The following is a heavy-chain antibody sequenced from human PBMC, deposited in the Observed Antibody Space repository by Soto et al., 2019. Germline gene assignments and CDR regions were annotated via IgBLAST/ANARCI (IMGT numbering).Heavy chain of an antibody. Sequence: ESGGGVVQPGRSLRLSCAASGFMFSSYAMHWVRQAPGKGLEWVAVKTYDGSNKYYADSVKGRFTISRDNSKNTLYLQMNSLRGEDTAVYYCARAGGLLVDYWGQGTLVTVSS. D-gene: IGHD1-26*01. CDR1: GFMFSSYA. CDR2: KTYDGSNK. V-gene: IGHV3-30-3*01. J-gene: IGHJ4*02. CDR3: ARAGGLLVDY.